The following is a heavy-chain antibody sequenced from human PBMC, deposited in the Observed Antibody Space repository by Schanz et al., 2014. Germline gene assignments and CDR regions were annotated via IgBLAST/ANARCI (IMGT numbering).Heavy chain of an antibody. J-gene: IGHJ3*01. V-gene: IGHV1-18*01. Sequence: QVQLVQSGVEVKRPGASVRVSCKASGYSFTTYALNWVRQAPGQGPEWMGWISAFDDKTDYAQNFQGRLIMTTDTSTTTVYMELRGLRSDDTAVYYCARETTIITGGAFDVWGQGTMVTVSS. CDR1: GYSFTTYA. CDR2: ISAFDDKT. CDR3: ARETTIITGGAFDV. D-gene: IGHD3-9*01.